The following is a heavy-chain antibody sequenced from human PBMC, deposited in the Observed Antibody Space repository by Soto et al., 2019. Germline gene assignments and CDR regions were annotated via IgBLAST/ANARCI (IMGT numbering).Heavy chain of an antibody. Sequence: SETLSLTCTVSGGSISSSSYYWGWIRQPPGKGLEWIGSIYYSGSTYYNPSLKSRVTISVDTSKYQFSLKLSSVTAADTAVYYCARHSSSWYRTAYYGMDVWGQGTTVTVSS. D-gene: IGHD6-13*01. CDR1: GGSISSSSYY. CDR2: IYYSGST. V-gene: IGHV4-39*01. CDR3: ARHSSSWYRTAYYGMDV. J-gene: IGHJ6*02.